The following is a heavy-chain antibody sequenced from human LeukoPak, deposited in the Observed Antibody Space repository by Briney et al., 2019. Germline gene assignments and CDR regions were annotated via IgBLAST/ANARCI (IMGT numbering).Heavy chain of an antibody. CDR3: ASAYSSGWYRGAFDI. J-gene: IGHJ3*02. CDR2: INHSGST. V-gene: IGHV4-34*01. Sequence: SETLSLTCAVYGGSFSGYYRSWIRQPPGKGLEWIGEINHSGSTNYNPSLKSRVTISVDTSKNQFSLKLSSVTAADTAVYYCASAYSSGWYRGAFDIWGQGTMVTVSS. CDR1: GGSFSGYY. D-gene: IGHD6-19*01.